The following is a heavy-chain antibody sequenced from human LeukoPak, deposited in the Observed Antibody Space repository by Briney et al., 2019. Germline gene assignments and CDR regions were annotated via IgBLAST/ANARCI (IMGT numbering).Heavy chain of an antibody. CDR2: IIPIFGTA. Sequence: ASVKVSCKASGGTFSSYAISWVRQAPGQGLEWMGGIIPIFGTANYAQKFQSRVTITADESTSTAYMELSSLRSEDTAVYYCAIVGATILDYWGQGTLVTVSS. CDR3: AIVGATILDY. D-gene: IGHD1-26*01. J-gene: IGHJ4*02. CDR1: GGTFSSYA. V-gene: IGHV1-69*13.